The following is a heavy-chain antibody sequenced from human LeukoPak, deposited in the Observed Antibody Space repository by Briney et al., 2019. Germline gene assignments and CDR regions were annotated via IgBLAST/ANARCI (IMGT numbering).Heavy chain of an antibody. D-gene: IGHD1-26*01. Sequence: LETLSLTCAVSGYSISSGYYWGWIRQPPGKGLEWIGSIYHSGSTYYNPSLKSRVTISVDTSKNQFSLKLSSVTAADTAVYYCARVSQEWEHKGGFDYWGQGTLVTFSS. V-gene: IGHV4-38-2*01. CDR3: ARVSQEWEHKGGFDY. CDR1: GYSISSGYY. CDR2: IYHSGST. J-gene: IGHJ4*02.